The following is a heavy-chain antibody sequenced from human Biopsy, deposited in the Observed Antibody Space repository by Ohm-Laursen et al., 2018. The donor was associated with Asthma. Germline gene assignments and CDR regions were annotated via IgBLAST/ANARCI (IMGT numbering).Heavy chain of an antibody. D-gene: IGHD1-26*01. CDR2: ISFDGTNR. CDR3: AKEVFPGWELRRGPDS. V-gene: IGHV3-30*18. CDR1: GFSFSNYG. Sequence: SLRLSCSASGFSFSNYGMRWVRQAPGKGLDWVAVISFDGTNRNYTDSVKGRFTISRDNSRNTLHLEMNSLRAEDTAVYFCAKEVFPGWELRRGPDSWGQGALVTVSS. J-gene: IGHJ4*02.